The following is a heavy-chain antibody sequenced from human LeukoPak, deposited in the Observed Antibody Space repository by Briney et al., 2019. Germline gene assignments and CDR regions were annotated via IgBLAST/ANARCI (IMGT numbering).Heavy chain of an antibody. D-gene: IGHD2-15*01. Sequence: SETLSLTCTVSGGSISPYYWSWIRQPPGKGLEWIGYIYYSGSTNYNPSLKSRVTISADTSKNQFSLKLNSVTAADPAVYYCARQAPGYCSGGSCYSTKYYFDYWGQGTLVTVSS. J-gene: IGHJ4*02. CDR2: IYYSGST. CDR1: GGSISPYY. CDR3: ARQAPGYCSGGSCYSTKYYFDY. V-gene: IGHV4-59*08.